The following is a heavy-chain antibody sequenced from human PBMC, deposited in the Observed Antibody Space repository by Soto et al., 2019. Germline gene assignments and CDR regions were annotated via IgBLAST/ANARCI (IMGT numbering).Heavy chain of an antibody. CDR2: INPSGST. D-gene: IGHD2-15*01. J-gene: IGHJ4*02. CDR1: GYTFTSYY. CDR3: ARVYCSGGSCYSIDY. V-gene: IGHV1-46*03. Sequence: QVQLVQSGAEVKKPGASVKVSCKASGYTFTSYYMHCVRQAPGQGLEWMGIINPSGSTSYAQKFQGRVTMTRDTSTSTVYMELSSLRSGDTAVYYCARVYCSGGSCYSIDYLGQGTLVTVSS.